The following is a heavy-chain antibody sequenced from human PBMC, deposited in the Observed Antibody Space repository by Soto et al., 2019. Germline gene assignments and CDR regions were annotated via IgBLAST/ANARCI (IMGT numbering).Heavy chain of an antibody. CDR3: GRDLTSNANCIDP. V-gene: IGHV4-30-4*01. CDR2: IYYTGKT. CDR1: GDYIHVGGYY. Sequence: SETLSLTCSVSGDYIHVGGYYWTWIRQRPGKGLEWMGYIYYTGKTYYNPSLESRLTMSVDRSKNQFSLRLTSVTAADTAAYFCGRDLTSNANCIDPWGQGTLVTVSS. D-gene: IGHD2-2*01. J-gene: IGHJ5*02.